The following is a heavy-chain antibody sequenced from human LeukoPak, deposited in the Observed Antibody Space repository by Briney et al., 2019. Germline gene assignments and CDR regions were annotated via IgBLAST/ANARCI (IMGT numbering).Heavy chain of an antibody. V-gene: IGHV4-59*12. J-gene: IGHJ4*02. Sequence: SETLSLTCSVSGDSITSSYWTWIRQPPGGGLEYIGYIYYTGDTNYNPSLKSRVTMSVDTSKNQFSLKLSSVTAADTAVYYCARSRIMITFGGVIAEYYFDYWGQGTLVTVSS. CDR2: IYYTGDT. D-gene: IGHD3-16*02. CDR1: GDSITSSY. CDR3: ARSRIMITFGGVIAEYYFDY.